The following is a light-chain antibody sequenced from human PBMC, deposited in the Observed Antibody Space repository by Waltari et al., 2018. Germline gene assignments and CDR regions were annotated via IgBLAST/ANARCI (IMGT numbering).Light chain of an antibody. Sequence: EVVLTQSPATLSLSPGERATLSCRASQSVSNSLAWYRQKPGQAPSLLIYDASTGAAGIPGRFSGSGSGTDFTLTISSLEPEDVAVYYCQLRTGWPMTFGQGTRLEIK. CDR1: QSVSNS. V-gene: IGKV3-11*01. CDR2: DAS. J-gene: IGKJ5*01. CDR3: QLRTGWPMT.